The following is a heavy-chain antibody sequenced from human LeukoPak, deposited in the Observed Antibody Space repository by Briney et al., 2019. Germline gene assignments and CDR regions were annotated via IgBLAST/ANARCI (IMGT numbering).Heavy chain of an antibody. V-gene: IGHV4-38-2*02. CDR1: GYSISSGYY. J-gene: IGHJ2*01. CDR3: ARLVPGYFDL. CDR2: IYHSGST. Sequence: SETLSLTCTVSGYSISSGYYWGWIRQPPGKGLEWIGSIYHSGSTYYNPSLKSRVTISVDTSKNQFSLKLSSVTAADTAVYYCARLVPGYFDLWGRGTLVTVSS.